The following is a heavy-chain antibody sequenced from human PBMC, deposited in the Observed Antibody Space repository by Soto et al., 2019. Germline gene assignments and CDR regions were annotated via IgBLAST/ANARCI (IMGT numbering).Heavy chain of an antibody. D-gene: IGHD3-3*01. CDR3: ARDQGITTCGVYSMYYYGMDV. V-gene: IGHV1-69*08. J-gene: IGHJ6*02. CDR2: IIPLLDTT. Sequence: SVKVSCKTSGGTFSNDIITWVRQAPGQGLEWMGRIIPLLDTTNYAQKFQGRVTITADKSTGTAYMDLRSLRSDDTAVYYCARDQGITTCGVYSMYYYGMDVWGQGTTVTVSS. CDR1: GGTFSNDI.